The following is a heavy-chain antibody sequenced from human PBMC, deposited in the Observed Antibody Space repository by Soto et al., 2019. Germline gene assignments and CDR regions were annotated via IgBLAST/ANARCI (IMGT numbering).Heavy chain of an antibody. CDR1: GGSISSGDYY. CDR3: ARTNYYDSSGYYRDFDY. J-gene: IGHJ4*02. V-gene: IGHV4-30-4*01. CDR2: IYYSGST. Sequence: PSETLSLTCTVSGGSISSGDYYWSWIRQPPGKGLEWIGYIYYSGSTYYNPSLKSRVTISVDTSKNQFSLKLSSVTAADTAVYYRARTNYYDSSGYYRDFDYWGQGTLVTVYS. D-gene: IGHD3-22*01.